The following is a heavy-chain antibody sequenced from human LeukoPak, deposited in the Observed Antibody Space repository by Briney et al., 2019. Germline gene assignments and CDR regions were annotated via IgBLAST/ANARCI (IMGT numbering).Heavy chain of an antibody. CDR2: ISVGAEYI. CDR1: GFTFSTYV. CDR3: ASGPPFLKYFEY. V-gene: IGHV3-23*01. D-gene: IGHD3-3*01. J-gene: IGHJ4*02. Sequence: PGGSLRLSCAASGFTFSTYVMNWFRQAPGKGLKWGSTISVGAEYIFYADSVKGRFTISRDDSNNALYLQMHSLRAEDTALYYCASGPPFLKYFEYWGQGTLVTVSS.